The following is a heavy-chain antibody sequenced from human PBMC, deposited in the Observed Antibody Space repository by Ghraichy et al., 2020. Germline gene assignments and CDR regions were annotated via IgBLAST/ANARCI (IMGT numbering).Heavy chain of an antibody. CDR1: GGSISSSSYY. V-gene: IGHV4-39*01. D-gene: IGHD3-22*01. Sequence: SETLSLTCTVSGGSISSSSYYWGWIRQPPGKGLEWIGTIYYSGITYYNPSLRSRVTISVDTSKNQFSLKLSSVTAADTAVYYCAKVSYYYDTSGYRGWFDPWGQGTLVTVSS. CDR2: IYYSGIT. CDR3: AKVSYYYDTSGYRGWFDP. J-gene: IGHJ5*02.